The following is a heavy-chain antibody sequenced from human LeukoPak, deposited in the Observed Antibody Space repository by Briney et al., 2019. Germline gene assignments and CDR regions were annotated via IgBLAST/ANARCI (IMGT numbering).Heavy chain of an antibody. J-gene: IGHJ4*02. CDR2: IYYSGST. CDR1: GGSISSSSYY. V-gene: IGHV4-39*01. Sequence: SETLSLTCTVSGGSISSSSYYWGWIRQPPGKGLEWIGSIYYSGSTYYNPSLKSRVTISVDTSKNQFSLKLSSVTAADTAVYYCARLKAYYDFWSGSPNGYYFDYWAREPWSPSPQ. D-gene: IGHD3-3*01. CDR3: ARLKAYYDFWSGSPNGYYFDY.